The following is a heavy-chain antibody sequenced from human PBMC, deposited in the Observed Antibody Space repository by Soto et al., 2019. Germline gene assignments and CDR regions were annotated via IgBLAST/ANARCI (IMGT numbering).Heavy chain of an antibody. CDR2: INPSGGST. CDR3: ARDALALVGTDY. CDR1: GYTFSSFY. V-gene: IGHV1-46*01. Sequence: QVQLVQSGAEVKKPGASVKVSCKASGYTFSSFYMHWVRQAPGQGLEWMGKINPSGGSTIYAQKRQGRVTMTRDTSTATVYMELSSLRSEDTAVYYCARDALALVGTDYWGQGTLVSVSS. D-gene: IGHD3-9*01. J-gene: IGHJ4*02.